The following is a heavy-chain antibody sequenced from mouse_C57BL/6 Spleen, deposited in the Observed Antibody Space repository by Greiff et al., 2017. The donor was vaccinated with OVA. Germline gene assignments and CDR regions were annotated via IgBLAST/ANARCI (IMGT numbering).Heavy chain of an antibody. CDR2: INPSSGYT. CDR3: ARRGANWYYLDY. V-gene: IGHV1-4*01. J-gene: IGHJ2*01. CDR1: GYTFTSYT. Sequence: QVQLQQSGAELARPGASVKMSCKASGYTFTSYTMHWVKQRPGQGLEWIGYINPSSGYTKYNQKFKDKATLTADKSSSTAYMQLSSLTSEDAAVYYCARRGANWYYLDYWGQGTTLTVSS. D-gene: IGHD4-1*01.